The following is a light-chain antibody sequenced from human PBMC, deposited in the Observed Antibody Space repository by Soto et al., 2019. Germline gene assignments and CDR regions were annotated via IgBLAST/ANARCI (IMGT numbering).Light chain of an antibody. CDR2: AAS. CDR1: QSIISY. J-gene: IGKJ2*02. Sequence: DIQMTQSPSSLSASVGDRVTITCRSSQSIISYLNWYQQKAGKAPQLLIYAASNLQSGVPARFCGGGSGTDFTLTISSLQPEDSAIYYCQQTYSGPRTFGQGTKLEIK. CDR3: QQTYSGPRT. V-gene: IGKV1-39*01.